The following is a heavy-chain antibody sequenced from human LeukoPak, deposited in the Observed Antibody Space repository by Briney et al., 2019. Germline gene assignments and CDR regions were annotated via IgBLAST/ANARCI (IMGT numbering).Heavy chain of an antibody. CDR1: ESGSGVM. CDR3: TTLTVAINFDY. CDR2: ISGSDTTT. Sequence: GGPLRLSCAASESGSGVMKITGFAQPPGKGLEWISDISGSDTTTYYADSVKGSFTISRDHAKNSLHLQMNSLRAEDTAVYYCTTLTVAINFDYRGQGTLVTVSS. D-gene: IGHD3-22*01. J-gene: IGHJ4*02. V-gene: IGHV3-48*03.